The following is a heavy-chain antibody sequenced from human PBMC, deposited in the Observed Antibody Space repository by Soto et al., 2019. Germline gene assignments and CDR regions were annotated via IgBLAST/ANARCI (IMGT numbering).Heavy chain of an antibody. V-gene: IGHV3-30*18. D-gene: IGHD5-12*01. J-gene: IGHJ4*02. CDR3: AKGGWLQPDY. CDR1: GFTFSSYG. CDR2: ISYDGSNK. Sequence: GGSLRLSCAASGFTFSSYGMHWVRQAPGKGLEWVAVISYDGSNKYYADSVKGRFTISRDNSKNTLYLQMNSLRAEDTAVYYCAKGGWLQPDYWGQGTLVTVPS.